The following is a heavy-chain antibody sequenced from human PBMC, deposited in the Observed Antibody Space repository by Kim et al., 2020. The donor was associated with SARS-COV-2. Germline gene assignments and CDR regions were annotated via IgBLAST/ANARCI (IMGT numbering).Heavy chain of an antibody. D-gene: IGHD1-20*01. Sequence: GGSLRLSCAASGFTFSSYGMHWVRQAPGKGLEWVAVISYDGSNKYYADSVKGRFTISRDNSKNTLYLQMNSLRAEDTAVYYCASPVFNWNDEGADYWGQG. V-gene: IGHV3-30*03. CDR3: ASPVFNWNDEGADY. J-gene: IGHJ4*02. CDR2: ISYDGSNK. CDR1: GFTFSSYG.